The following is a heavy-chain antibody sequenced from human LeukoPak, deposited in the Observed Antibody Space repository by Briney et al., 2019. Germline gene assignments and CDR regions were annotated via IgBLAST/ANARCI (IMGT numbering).Heavy chain of an antibody. V-gene: IGHV4-38-2*01. J-gene: IGHJ4*02. CDR2: ISRSGTT. D-gene: IGHD3-22*01. CDR3: ARVQYYYDSTASGFDY. Sequence: SETLSLTCAVSGYSISSGYYWGWIRQPPGKGLEWIGSISRSGTTYYNPSLKSRVTISVDTSKNQFSLRLSPVTAADTAVYYCARVQYYYDSTASGFDYWGQGTLVTVSS. CDR1: GYSISSGYY.